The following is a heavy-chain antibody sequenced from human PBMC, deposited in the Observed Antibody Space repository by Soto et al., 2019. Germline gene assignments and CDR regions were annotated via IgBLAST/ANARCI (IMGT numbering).Heavy chain of an antibody. V-gene: IGHV1-2*04. CDR2: INPNSGGT. D-gene: IGHD3-10*01. CDR3: ARDLVGVRGVGYYYGMDV. Sequence: GASVKVSCKASGYTFTGYYMHWVRQAPGQGLEWMGWINPNSGGTNYAQKFQGWVTMTRDTSVSTAYMELSRLRSDDTAVYYCARDLVGVRGVGYYYGMDVWGQGTTVIVSS. CDR1: GYTFTGYY. J-gene: IGHJ6*02.